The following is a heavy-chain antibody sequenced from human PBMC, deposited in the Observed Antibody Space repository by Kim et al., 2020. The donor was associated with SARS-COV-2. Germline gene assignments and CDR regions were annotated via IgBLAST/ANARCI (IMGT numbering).Heavy chain of an antibody. CDR1: GGSFSGYY. Sequence: SETLSLTCAVYGGSFSGYYWSWIRQPPGKGLEWIGEINHSGSTNYNPSLKSRVTISVDTSKNQFSRKLSSVTAADTAVYYCARGVVTRRHSYYGMDVWGQGTTVTVSS. CDR2: INHSGST. D-gene: IGHD2-15*01. CDR3: ARGVVTRRHSYYGMDV. J-gene: IGHJ6*02. V-gene: IGHV4-34*01.